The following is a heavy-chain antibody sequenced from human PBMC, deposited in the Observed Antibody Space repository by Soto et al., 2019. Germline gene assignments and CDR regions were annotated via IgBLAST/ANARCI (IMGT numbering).Heavy chain of an antibody. V-gene: IGHV1-18*01. CDR2: ISAYTDDP. Sequence: QGQLVQSGAEVKKPGASVEVSCTASGNTFTNFGVTWVRQAPGQGLEGMGWISAYTDDPNYAQKFQGRVTMTIDTSTSTAYLDLRSLTSDDTAVYYCARVIPGAEAWFDPWGQGTLVTVSS. J-gene: IGHJ5*02. CDR1: GNTFTNFG. CDR3: ARVIPGAEAWFDP. D-gene: IGHD2-2*01.